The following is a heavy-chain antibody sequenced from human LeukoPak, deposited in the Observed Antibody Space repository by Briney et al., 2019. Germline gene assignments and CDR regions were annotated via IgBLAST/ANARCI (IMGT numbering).Heavy chain of an antibody. CDR1: GFTFSSYE. Sequence: PGGSLRLSCAASGFTFSSYEMNWVRQAPGEGLEWVSYISSSGSTIYYADSVKGRFTISRDNAKNSLYLQMNSLRAEYTAVYYCARDEYWGYFDYWGQGTLVTVSS. V-gene: IGHV3-48*03. J-gene: IGHJ4*02. CDR3: ARDEYWGYFDY. D-gene: IGHD3-16*01. CDR2: ISSSGSTI.